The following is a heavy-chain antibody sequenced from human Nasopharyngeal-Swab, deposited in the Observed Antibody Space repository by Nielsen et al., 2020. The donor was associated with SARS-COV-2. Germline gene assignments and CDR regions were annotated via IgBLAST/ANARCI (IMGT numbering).Heavy chain of an antibody. CDR2: ISYDGSNK. CDR3: ARVGTPRSYYYYYGMDV. J-gene: IGHJ6*02. Sequence: GESLKISCAASGFTFSSYAMHWVRQAPGKGLEWVAVISYDGSNKYYADSVKGRFTISRDNSKNTLYLQMNSLRSDDTAVYYCARVGTPRSYYYYYGMDVWGQGTTVTVSS. D-gene: IGHD1/OR15-1a*01. CDR1: GFTFSSYA. V-gene: IGHV3-30*04.